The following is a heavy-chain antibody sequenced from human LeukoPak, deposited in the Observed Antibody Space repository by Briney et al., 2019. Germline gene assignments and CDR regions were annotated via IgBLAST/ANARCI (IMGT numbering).Heavy chain of an antibody. CDR2: IYYSGST. D-gene: IGHD3-22*01. CDR1: GGSISSYY. CDR3: ARHRMERDSSGYYYVSWGYYGMDV. J-gene: IGHJ6*02. Sequence: KPSETLSLTCTVSGGSISSYYWSWIRQPPGKGLEWIGYIYYSGSTNYNPSLKSRVTISVDTSKNQFSLKLSSVTAADTAVYYCARHRMERDSSGYYYVSWGYYGMDVWGQGTTVTVSS. V-gene: IGHV4-59*08.